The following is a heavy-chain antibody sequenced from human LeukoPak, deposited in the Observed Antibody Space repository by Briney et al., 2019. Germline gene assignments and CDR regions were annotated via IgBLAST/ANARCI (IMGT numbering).Heavy chain of an antibody. V-gene: IGHV3-30-3*01. CDR3: VRQSEGLDY. D-gene: IGHD5/OR15-5a*01. Sequence: GGSLRLSCAASGFTFSSYAMSWVRQAPGKGLEWVAVIEQNESNKYYADSVRGRFTISRDNSKNTLYLQMSSLTAEDTAVYFCVRQSEGLDYWGQGTLVTVSS. CDR1: GFTFSSYA. J-gene: IGHJ4*02. CDR2: IEQNESNK.